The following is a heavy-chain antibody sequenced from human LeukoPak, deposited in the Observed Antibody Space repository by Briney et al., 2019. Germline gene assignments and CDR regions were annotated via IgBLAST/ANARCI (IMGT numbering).Heavy chain of an antibody. J-gene: IGHJ6*03. CDR3: ARVVVGATKTGLYYYYMDV. CDR2: ISGSGGST. V-gene: IGHV3-23*01. CDR1: GFTFSSYS. Sequence: GGSLRLSCAASGFTFSSYSMNWVRQAPGKGLEWVSAISGSGGSTYYADSVKGRFTISRDNSKNTLYLQMNSLRAEDTAVYYCARVVVGATKTGLYYYYMDVWGKGTTVTISS. D-gene: IGHD1-26*01.